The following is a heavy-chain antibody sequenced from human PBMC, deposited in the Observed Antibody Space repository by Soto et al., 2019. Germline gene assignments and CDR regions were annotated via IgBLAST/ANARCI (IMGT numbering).Heavy chain of an antibody. D-gene: IGHD3-16*01. CDR1: SGSISSGNW. V-gene: IGHV4-4*02. CDR2: IYHSGST. Sequence: QVQLQESGPGLVKPSGTLSLTCAVSSGSISSGNWWSWVRQPPGKGLEWIGEIYHSGSTHYNPSLKSRSTISVDKSKNQFSLKMISLTAADTAIYYCLKMGDYYMHVWGKGTTVTVSS. J-gene: IGHJ6*03. CDR3: LKMGDYYMHV.